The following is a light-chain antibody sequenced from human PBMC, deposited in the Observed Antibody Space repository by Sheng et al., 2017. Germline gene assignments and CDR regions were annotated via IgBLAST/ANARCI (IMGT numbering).Light chain of an antibody. CDR1: QAISNY. CDR3: QQVNSYPVT. Sequence: DIQMTQSPSSLSASAGDRVTITCRASQAISNYLAWYQQEPGKVPKLLIYSASTLQSGVPSRFSGSGSGTDFTLTISNLQPEDVATYYCQQVNSYPVTFGGGTKVEIK. CDR2: SAS. J-gene: IGKJ4*01. V-gene: IGKV1-27*01.